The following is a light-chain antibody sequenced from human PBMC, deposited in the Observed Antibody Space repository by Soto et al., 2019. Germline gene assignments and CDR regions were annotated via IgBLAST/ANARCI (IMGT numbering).Light chain of an antibody. Sequence: IQMTHTRSTVSASVGDRVIITCRASQSISTWLAWYQQKPGKAPKLLIHDASSLESGVPSRFSGSGSGTEFTLTISSLQPDDFATYYCQQYNSYSLWTFGQGSKVDI. CDR2: DAS. CDR3: QQYNSYSLWT. CDR1: QSISTW. J-gene: IGKJ1*01. V-gene: IGKV1-5*01.